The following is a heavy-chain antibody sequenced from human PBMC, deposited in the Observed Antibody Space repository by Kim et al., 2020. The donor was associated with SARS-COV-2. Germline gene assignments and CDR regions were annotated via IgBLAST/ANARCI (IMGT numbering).Heavy chain of an antibody. CDR3: ARHVVAVAGVFDY. Sequence: SETLSLTCTVSGGSISSSSYYWGWIRQPPGKGLEWIGSIYYSGSTYYNPSLKSRVTISVDTSKNQFSLKLSSVTAADTAVYYCARHVVAVAGVFDYWGQGTLVTVSS. CDR1: GGSISSSSYY. D-gene: IGHD6-19*01. V-gene: IGHV4-39*01. CDR2: IYYSGST. J-gene: IGHJ4*02.